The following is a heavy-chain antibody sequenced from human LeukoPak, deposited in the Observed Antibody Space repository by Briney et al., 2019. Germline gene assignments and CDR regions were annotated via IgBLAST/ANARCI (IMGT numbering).Heavy chain of an antibody. CDR1: GGTFSSYA. D-gene: IGHD6-6*01. CDR3: ARAEYSSSSGNYYYYYMDA. Sequence: SVKVSCKASGGTFSSYAISWVRQAPGQGLEWMGGIIPIFGTANYAQKFQGRVTITTDESTSTAYMELSSLRSEDTAVYYCARAEYSSSSGNYYYYYMDAWGKGTTVTVSS. J-gene: IGHJ6*03. V-gene: IGHV1-69*05. CDR2: IIPIFGTA.